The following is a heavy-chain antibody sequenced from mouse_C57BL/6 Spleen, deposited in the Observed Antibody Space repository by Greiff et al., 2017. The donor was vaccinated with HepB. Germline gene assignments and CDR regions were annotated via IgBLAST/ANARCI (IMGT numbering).Heavy chain of an antibody. CDR3: ARDYDYGWYFDV. CDR1: GFTFSDYY. D-gene: IGHD2-4*01. V-gene: IGHV5-16*01. CDR2: INYDGSST. Sequence: EVKLVESEGGLVQPGSSMKLSCTASGFTFSDYYMAWVRQVPEKGLEWVANINYDGSSTYYLDSLKSRFIISRDNAKNILYLQMSSLKSEDTATYYCARDYDYGWYFDVWGTGTTVTVSS. J-gene: IGHJ1*03.